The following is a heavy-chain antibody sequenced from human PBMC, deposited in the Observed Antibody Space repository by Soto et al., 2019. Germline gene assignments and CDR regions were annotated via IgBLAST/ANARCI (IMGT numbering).Heavy chain of an antibody. CDR3: ARDRLVAGTVDS. Sequence: QVQLVQSCAEVNKPGASVKVACKASGYTFTSYDIKWVRQATGQRLEWMGWMNPNTGSTGFAQKFQGRVTMISNTSNSADYLVLSSLTTEDTAVYYCARDRLVAGTVDSWGQGTLVTFSS. D-gene: IGHD1-7*01. CDR2: MNPNTGST. J-gene: IGHJ4*02. CDR1: GYTFTSYD. V-gene: IGHV1-8*01.